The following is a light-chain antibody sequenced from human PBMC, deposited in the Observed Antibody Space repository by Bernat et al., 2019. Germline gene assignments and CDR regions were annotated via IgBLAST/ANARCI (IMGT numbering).Light chain of an antibody. Sequence: SYVLTQPPSVSVAPGQTARITCGGNNIGSKSVHWYQQKPGQAPVLVIYYDSDRPSGIPERFSGSNSGNTATLTSSWVEVGDEADYYCQGWDSSSDHVVFGGGTKLTVL. J-gene: IGLJ2*01. CDR1: NIGSKS. CDR3: QGWDSSSDHVV. CDR2: YDS. V-gene: IGLV3-21*04.